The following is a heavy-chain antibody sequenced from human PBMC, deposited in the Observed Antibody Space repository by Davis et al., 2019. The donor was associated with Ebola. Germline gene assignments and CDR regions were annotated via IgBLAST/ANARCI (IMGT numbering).Heavy chain of an antibody. CDR3: ASSWGYSSGFPH. J-gene: IGHJ4*02. CDR2: IRSTAYGGKT. CDR1: GLTFGDYA. V-gene: IGHV3-49*04. Sequence: GESLKISCTASGLTFGDYAMNWVRRAPGKGLEWVGFIRSTAYGGKTEYAASVKGRFTISRDNAKNSLYLQMNSLRDEDTAVYYCASSWGYSSGFPHWGQGTLVTVSS. D-gene: IGHD6-19*01.